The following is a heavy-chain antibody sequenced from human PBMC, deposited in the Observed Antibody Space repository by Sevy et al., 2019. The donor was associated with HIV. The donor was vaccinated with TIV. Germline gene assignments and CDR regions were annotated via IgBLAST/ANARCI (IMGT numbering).Heavy chain of an antibody. CDR2: IYTSGST. D-gene: IGHD2-2*01. CDR1: GGSISSYY. CDR3: ARDQLQLCRPSYGMDV. Sequence: ETLSLTCTVSGGSISSYYWSWIRQPAGKGLEWIGRIYTSGSTNYNPSLKSRVTMSVDTSKNQFSLKLGSVTAADTAVYHYARDQLQLCRPSYGMDVWGQGTTVTVSS. J-gene: IGHJ6*02. V-gene: IGHV4-4*07.